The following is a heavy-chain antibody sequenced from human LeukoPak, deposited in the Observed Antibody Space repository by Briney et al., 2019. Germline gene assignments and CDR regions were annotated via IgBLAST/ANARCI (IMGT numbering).Heavy chain of an antibody. CDR2: INHSGST. V-gene: IGHV4-34*01. J-gene: IGHJ5*02. Sequence: SETLSLTCAVYGGSFSGYYWSWIRQPPGKGLEWIGEINHSGSTNYNPSPKSRVTISVDTSKNQFSLKLSSVTAADTAVYYCAQAPWLELHLFDPWGQGTLVTVSS. CDR1: GGSFSGYY. D-gene: IGHD1-7*01. CDR3: AQAPWLELHLFDP.